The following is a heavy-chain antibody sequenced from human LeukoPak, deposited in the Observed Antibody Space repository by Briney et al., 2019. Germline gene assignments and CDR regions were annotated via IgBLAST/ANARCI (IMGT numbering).Heavy chain of an antibody. Sequence: TSETLSLTCTVSGGSISSSSYYWGWIRQPPGTGLEWIGSVYDSGSTYYNPSLKSRVTISVETSKNQFSLKLSSVTAADTAVYYCARDTPSSGGICYLVPWFDPWGQGTLVTVSS. V-gene: IGHV4-39*02. CDR2: VYDSGST. D-gene: IGHD2-15*01. CDR1: GGSISSSSYY. CDR3: ARDTPSSGGICYLVPWFDP. J-gene: IGHJ5*02.